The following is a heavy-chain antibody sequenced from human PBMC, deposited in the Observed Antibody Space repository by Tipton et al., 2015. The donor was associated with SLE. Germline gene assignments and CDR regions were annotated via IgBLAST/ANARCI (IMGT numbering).Heavy chain of an antibody. CDR2: IYYTGTT. CDR3: ARRPDYGSGSHAFDI. CDR1: GGSFSGYY. Sequence: TLSLTCVVHGGSFSGYYWSWIRQPPGKGLEWFGYIYYTGTTYYNPSLKSRVTISVDTSKNQFALKLSSVTAADTAVYYCARRPDYGSGSHAFDIWGLGTMVIVSS. J-gene: IGHJ3*02. D-gene: IGHD3-10*01. V-gene: IGHV4-59*08.